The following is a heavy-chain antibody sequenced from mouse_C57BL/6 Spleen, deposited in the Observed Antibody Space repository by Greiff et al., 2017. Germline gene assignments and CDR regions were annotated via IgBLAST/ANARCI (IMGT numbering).Heavy chain of an antibody. J-gene: IGHJ4*01. D-gene: IGHD1-1*01. CDR1: GYTFTSYW. CDR2: IDPSDSET. V-gene: IGHV1-52*01. CDR3: ARDYYGSSPYYYAMDY. Sequence: QVQLQQPGAELVRPGSSVKLSCKASGYTFTSYWMHWVKQRPIQGLEWIGNIDPSDSETHYNQKFKDKATLTVDKSSSTAYMQLSSLTSEDSAVYYCARDYYGSSPYYYAMDYWGQETSVTVSS.